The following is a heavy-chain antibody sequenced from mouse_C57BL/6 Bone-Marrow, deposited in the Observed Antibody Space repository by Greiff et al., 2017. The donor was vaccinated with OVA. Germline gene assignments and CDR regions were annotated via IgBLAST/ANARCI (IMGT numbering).Heavy chain of an antibody. CDR2: IYPRGGNT. J-gene: IGHJ1*03. D-gene: IGHD1-1*01. Sequence: VQLQQSGAELARPGASVKLSCKASGYTFTSYGISWVKQRTGQGLEWIGKIYPRGGNTYYNEKFKGKATLTADKSSSTAYMELRSLTSEDSASHFCERRADYGSSNDWYFDYWGTGTTVTVSA. CDR3: ERRADYGSSNDWYFDY. V-gene: IGHV1-81*01. CDR1: GYTFTSYG.